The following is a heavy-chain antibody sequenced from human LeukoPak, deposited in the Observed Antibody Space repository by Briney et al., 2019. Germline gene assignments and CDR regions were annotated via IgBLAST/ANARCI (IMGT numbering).Heavy chain of an antibody. CDR2: ISGSGGST. D-gene: IGHD2/OR15-2a*01. Sequence: QAGGSLRLSCAVSGFTFSSHAMSWVRQAPGKGLEWVSAISGSGGSTYYADPVKGRFTISRDDAKYSVYLQMNSLRVEDTAMYYCARVQEYSNGSYWGQGILVTVSS. CDR1: GFTFSSHA. V-gene: IGHV3-23*01. CDR3: ARVQEYSNGSY. J-gene: IGHJ4*02.